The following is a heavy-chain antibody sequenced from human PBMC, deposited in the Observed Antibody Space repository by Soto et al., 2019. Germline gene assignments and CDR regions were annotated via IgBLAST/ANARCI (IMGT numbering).Heavy chain of an antibody. CDR1: GFNFDDYA. CDR3: ELSGSLEANYYYGIDV. J-gene: IGHJ6*02. V-gene: IGHV3-9*01. Sequence: EVQLVESGGGLVQPGRSLRLSCAASGFNFDDYAMHWVRQVPGKGLDWVASLSWNSDVMAYADSVKGRFTISRDNAKNSLYLQMNSLRAEDTAFYYCELSGSLEANYYYGIDVWGQGTTVTVSS. D-gene: IGHD1-26*01. CDR2: LSWNSDVM.